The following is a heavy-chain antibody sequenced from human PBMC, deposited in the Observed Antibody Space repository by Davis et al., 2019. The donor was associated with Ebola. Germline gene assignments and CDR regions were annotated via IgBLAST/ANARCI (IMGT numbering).Heavy chain of an antibody. J-gene: IGHJ6*02. Sequence: SLKISCAASGFTFSSYGMHWVRQAPGKGLEWVAVISYDGSNKYYADSVKGRFTISRDNSKNTLYLQMNSLRAEDTAVYYCARDQGITIVGVVADLYYYYGMDVWGQGTTVTVSS. CDR1: GFTFSSYG. CDR2: ISYDGSNK. V-gene: IGHV3-30*03. D-gene: IGHD3-3*01. CDR3: ARDQGITIVGVVADLYYYYGMDV.